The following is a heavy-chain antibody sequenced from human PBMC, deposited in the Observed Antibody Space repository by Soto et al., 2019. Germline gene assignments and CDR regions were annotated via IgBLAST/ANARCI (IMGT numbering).Heavy chain of an antibody. Sequence: GGSLRLSCEVSGFTFSTHGMHWVRQAPGKGLEWVAGTSYDGTNKYYARSVQGRFTISRENSMKTLYLQMNSLRTEDTAVYYCAKDLSGARWYYDALDVWGQGTTVTVSS. CDR3: AKDLSGARWYYDALDV. D-gene: IGHD2-15*01. CDR2: TSYDGTNK. CDR1: GFTFSTHG. V-gene: IGHV3-30*18. J-gene: IGHJ6*02.